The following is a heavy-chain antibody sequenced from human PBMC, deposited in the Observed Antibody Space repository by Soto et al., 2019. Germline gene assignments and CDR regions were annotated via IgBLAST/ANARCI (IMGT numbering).Heavy chain of an antibody. CDR3: ARSTAMLPPQPIPRVPGAPSHPYCVMYV. CDR1: GYSFTSCW. D-gene: IGHD5-18*01. V-gene: IGHV5-51*01. CDR2: IYPGHSDT. Sequence: VESLKISCKGSGYSFTSCWIGWVRQMPGKGLEWMGIIYPGHSDTRYSPSFQGQVTISADRSISTAYLQWSSLKASNTATYYCARSTAMLPPQPIPRVPGAPSHPYCVMYVLGEETTVTVS. J-gene: IGHJ6*02.